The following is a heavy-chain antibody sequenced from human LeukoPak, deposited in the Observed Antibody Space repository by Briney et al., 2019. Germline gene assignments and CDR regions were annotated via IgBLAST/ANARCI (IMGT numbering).Heavy chain of an antibody. D-gene: IGHD3-10*01. V-gene: IGHV3-23*01. CDR2: ISGSGGST. CDR3: AKQILYGSGSYYNGGAFDI. CDR1: GFTFSSYA. Sequence: GSQRLSCAASGFTFSSYAMTWVRQAPGKGLEWVSAISGSGGSTYYADSVKGRFTISRDNSKNTLYLQMNSLRAEDTAIYYCAKQILYGSGSYYNGGAFDIWGQGTMVTVSS. J-gene: IGHJ3*02.